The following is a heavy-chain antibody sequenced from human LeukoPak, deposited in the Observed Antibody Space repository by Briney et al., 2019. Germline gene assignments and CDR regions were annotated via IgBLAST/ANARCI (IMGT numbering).Heavy chain of an antibody. CDR1: GFTFSAYS. J-gene: IGHJ6*03. CDR3: ARGRMVRGVIHYYYYMDV. V-gene: IGHV3-20*04. Sequence: GGSLRLSCAASGFTFSAYSMNWVRQAPGKGLEWVSGINWNGGSTGYADSVKGRFTISRGNAKNSLYLQMNSLRAEDTALYYCARGRMVRGVIHYYYYMDVWGKGTTVTVSS. CDR2: INWNGGST. D-gene: IGHD3-10*01.